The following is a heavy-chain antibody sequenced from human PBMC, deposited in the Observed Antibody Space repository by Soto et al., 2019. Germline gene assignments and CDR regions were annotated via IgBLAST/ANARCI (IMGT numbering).Heavy chain of an antibody. CDR2: ISYDGSNK. Sequence: QVQLVESGGGVVQPGRSLRLSCAASGFTFSSYGMHWVRQAPGKGLEWVAVISYDGSNKYYADSVKGRFTISRDNSKNTLYLQMNSLRAEDTAVYYCAKSHSSSWSLFDYWGQGTLVTVSS. J-gene: IGHJ4*02. D-gene: IGHD6-13*01. V-gene: IGHV3-30*18. CDR1: GFTFSSYG. CDR3: AKSHSSSWSLFDY.